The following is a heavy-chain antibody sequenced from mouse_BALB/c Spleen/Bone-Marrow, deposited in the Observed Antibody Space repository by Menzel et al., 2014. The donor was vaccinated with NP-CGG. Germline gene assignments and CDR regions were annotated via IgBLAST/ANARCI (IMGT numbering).Heavy chain of an antibody. CDR2: ISTYYGDA. Sequence: QVQLQQPGAELVRPGASVKISCKGSGYTFTDYAMHWVKQSHAKSLEWIGVISTYYGDASYNQKFKGKATMTVDKSSSTAYMELARLTSKDSAIYYCARSGGYDYFDYWGQGTTLTVSS. D-gene: IGHD2-2*01. CDR1: GYTFTDYA. CDR3: ARSGGYDYFDY. J-gene: IGHJ2*01. V-gene: IGHV1S137*01.